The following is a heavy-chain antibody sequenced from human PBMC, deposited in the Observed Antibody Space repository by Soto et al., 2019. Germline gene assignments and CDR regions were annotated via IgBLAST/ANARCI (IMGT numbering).Heavy chain of an antibody. Sequence: QVQLVESGGGVVQPGRSLRLSCAASGFTFSSYGMHWVRQAPGKGPEWVAVISYDGSNKYYADSVKGRFTISRDNSKNTLYLQMNSLRAEDTAVYYCAKNKVPVVVTAPFEYWGQGTLVTVSS. CDR2: ISYDGSNK. CDR3: AKNKVPVVVTAPFEY. V-gene: IGHV3-30*18. J-gene: IGHJ4*02. D-gene: IGHD2-21*02. CDR1: GFTFSSYG.